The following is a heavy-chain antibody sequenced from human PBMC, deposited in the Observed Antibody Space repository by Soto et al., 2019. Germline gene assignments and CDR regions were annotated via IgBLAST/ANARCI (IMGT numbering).Heavy chain of an antibody. V-gene: IGHV4-34*01. CDR1: GGSFSGYY. Sequence: SETLSLTCAVYGGSFSGYYWSWIRQPPGKGLEWIGEINHSGSTNYNPSLKSRVTISVDTSKNQFSLKLSSVTAADTAVYYCARARSTMVRGVITYYYMDVWGKGTTVTVSS. J-gene: IGHJ6*03. D-gene: IGHD3-10*01. CDR2: INHSGST. CDR3: ARARSTMVRGVITYYYMDV.